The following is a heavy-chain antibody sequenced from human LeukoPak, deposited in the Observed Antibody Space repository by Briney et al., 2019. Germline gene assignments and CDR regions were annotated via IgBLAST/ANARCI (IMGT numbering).Heavy chain of an antibody. Sequence: PGGSLRLSCAASGFTFSSYGMHWVRQAPGKGLEWVAVIWYDGSNKYYADSVKGRFTISRDNSKNTLYLQMNSLRAEDTAVYYCARDWGYCSSTSCYVPHDYWGQGTLVTVSS. D-gene: IGHD2-2*01. CDR2: IWYDGSNK. V-gene: IGHV3-33*01. CDR1: GFTFSSYG. CDR3: ARDWGYCSSTSCYVPHDY. J-gene: IGHJ4*02.